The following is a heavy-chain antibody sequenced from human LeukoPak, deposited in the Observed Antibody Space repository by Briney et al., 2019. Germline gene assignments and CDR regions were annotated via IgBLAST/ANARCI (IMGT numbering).Heavy chain of an antibody. CDR3: ARPITGTALTYYYYAMDV. CDR1: GYTFTGYY. D-gene: IGHD1-20*01. Sequence: ASVKVSCKASGYTFTGYYMHWVRQAPGQGLEWMGWINLNSGGTYYAQRFQGRVTMTGDTSINTAYMELSRLRSDDTAVYYCARPITGTALTYYYYAMDVWGQGTTVTVSS. J-gene: IGHJ6*02. CDR2: INLNSGGT. V-gene: IGHV1-2*02.